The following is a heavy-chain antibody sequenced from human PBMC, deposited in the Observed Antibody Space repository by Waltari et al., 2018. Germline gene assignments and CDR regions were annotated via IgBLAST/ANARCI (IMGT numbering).Heavy chain of an antibody. Sequence: QVQLQQWGAGLLKPSETLSLTCSVSGASSSAYSCGWVRHVPGKGLEWIGQIRHPGNTNYNPSLQSRVAISIDTSRNQFSLRVFSVTAADTGLYFCTRGGNYDFWSHRPFVDPWGQGTQVAVSS. V-gene: IGHV4-34*01. CDR1: GASSSAYS. CDR2: IRHPGNT. D-gene: IGHD3-3*01. CDR3: TRGGNYDFWSHRPFVDP. J-gene: IGHJ5*02.